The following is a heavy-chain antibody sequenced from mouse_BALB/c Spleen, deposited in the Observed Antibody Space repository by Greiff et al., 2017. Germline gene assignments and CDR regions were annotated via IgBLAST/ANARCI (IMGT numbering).Heavy chain of an antibody. CDR1: GDSITSGY. V-gene: IGHV3-8*02. D-gene: IGHD2-2*01. J-gene: IGHJ4*01. CDR3: ARVYGYDPYYYAMDY. CDR2: ISYSGST. Sequence: EVKLEESGPSLVKPSQTLSLTCSVTGDSITSGYWNWIRKFPGNKLEYMGYISYSGSTYYNPSLKSRISITRDTSKNQYYLQLNSVTTEDTATYYCARVYGYDPYYYAMDYWGQGTSVTVSS.